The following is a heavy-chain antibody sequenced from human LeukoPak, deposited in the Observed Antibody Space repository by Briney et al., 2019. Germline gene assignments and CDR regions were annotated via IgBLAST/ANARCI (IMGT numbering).Heavy chain of an antibody. CDR1: GFTFSSYA. V-gene: IGHV3-33*08. Sequence: GRSLRLSCAASGFTFSSYAMHWVRQAPGKGLEWVAVIWYDGSNKYYADSVKGRFTISRDNSKNTLYLQMNSLRAEDTAVYYCARDALYCSSTSCHLLYYYYGMDVWGQGTTVTVSS. D-gene: IGHD2-2*01. CDR3: ARDALYCSSTSCHLLYYYYGMDV. CDR2: IWYDGSNK. J-gene: IGHJ6*02.